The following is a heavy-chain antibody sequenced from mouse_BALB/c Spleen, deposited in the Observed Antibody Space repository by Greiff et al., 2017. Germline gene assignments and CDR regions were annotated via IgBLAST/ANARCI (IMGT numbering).Heavy chain of an antibody. CDR1: GYSFTGYY. CDR3: ARVYYGNYDAMDY. CDR2: INPYNGAT. V-gene: IGHV1-31*01. D-gene: IGHD2-1*01. Sequence: VQLQQSGPELVKPGASVKISCKASGYSFTGYYMHWVKQSHVKSLEWIGRINPYNGATSYNQNFKDKASLTVDKSSSTAYMELHSLTSEDSAVYYCARVYYGNYDAMDYWGQGTSVTVSS. J-gene: IGHJ4*01.